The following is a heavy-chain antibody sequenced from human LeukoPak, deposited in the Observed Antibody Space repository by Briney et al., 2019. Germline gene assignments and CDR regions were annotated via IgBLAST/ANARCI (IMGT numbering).Heavy chain of an antibody. Sequence: SETLSLTCGVSGTSFTSYYWSWIRQTPGKGLEWIGEVNHSGYTNMNPSLKSRVTISVDTSRNQFSLMMTSVTAADTAVYFCARMTTGHDYWGQGILVTVSS. CDR3: ARMTTGHDY. CDR1: GTSFTSYY. V-gene: IGHV4-34*01. J-gene: IGHJ4*02. CDR2: VNHSGYT. D-gene: IGHD4-17*01.